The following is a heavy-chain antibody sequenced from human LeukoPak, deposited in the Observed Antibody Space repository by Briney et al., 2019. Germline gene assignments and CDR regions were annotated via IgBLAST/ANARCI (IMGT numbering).Heavy chain of an antibody. Sequence: GGSLRLSCAASGFTFSSYAMSWVRRAPGKGLEWVSSITTSSTYIYFADSLKGRFTISRDNAKNSLYLQVTSLRAEDTAVYYCARHRTASDYWGQGTLVTVSS. CDR1: GFTFSSYA. D-gene: IGHD3-16*02. CDR3: ARHRTASDY. V-gene: IGHV3-21*01. J-gene: IGHJ4*02. CDR2: ITTSSTYI.